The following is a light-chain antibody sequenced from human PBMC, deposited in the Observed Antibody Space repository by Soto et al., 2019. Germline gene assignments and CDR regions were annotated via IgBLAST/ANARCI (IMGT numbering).Light chain of an antibody. V-gene: IGKV3-15*01. J-gene: IGKJ1*01. CDR2: GAS. Sequence: DIVMTQSPATLSVSPGERATLSRRASQTLGSNLAWYQQKPGQAPRLLIYGASTRATGVPARVSGSGSGTEFTLTISSLQSEDFAVYYCQQYNNWPPTWTFGQGTKVEVK. CDR3: QQYNNWPPTWT. CDR1: QTLGSN.